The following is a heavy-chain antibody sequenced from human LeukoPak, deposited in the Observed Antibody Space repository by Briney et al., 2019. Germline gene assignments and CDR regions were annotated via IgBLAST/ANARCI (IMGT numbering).Heavy chain of an antibody. D-gene: IGHD6-19*01. CDR2: IKQDGSEK. V-gene: IGHV3-7*01. CDR1: GCTFSNYW. Sequence: GGSLRLSCAASGCTFSNYWMSWVRQAPGKGLEWVANIKQDGSEKYYVDSVKGRFTISRDNAKNSLYLQMNSLRAEDTAVYYCARDRAVLYWGQGTLVTVSS. CDR3: ARDRAVLY. J-gene: IGHJ4*02.